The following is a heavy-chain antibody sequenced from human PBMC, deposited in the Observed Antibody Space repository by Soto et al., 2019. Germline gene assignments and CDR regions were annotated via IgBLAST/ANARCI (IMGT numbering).Heavy chain of an antibody. CDR3: ARGSNYYDSSGQFDY. CDR1: GGSISSGGYS. Sequence: KSSETLSLTCAASGGSISSGGYSWSWIRQPPGKGLEWIGYIYHSGSTYYNPSLKSRVTISVDRSKNQFSLKLSSVTAADTAVYYCARGSNYYDSSGQFDYWGQGTLVTVSS. D-gene: IGHD3-22*01. V-gene: IGHV4-30-2*01. J-gene: IGHJ4*02. CDR2: IYHSGST.